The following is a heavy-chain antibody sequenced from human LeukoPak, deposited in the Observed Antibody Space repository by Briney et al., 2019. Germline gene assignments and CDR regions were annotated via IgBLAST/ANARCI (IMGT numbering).Heavy chain of an antibody. CDR2: IYATGNT. CDR3: ARELGSDYGGYSP. CDR1: GGSMRSDSSF. Sequence: SETLSLTCSVSGGSMRSDSSFWSWIRQPAGKGLEWIGRIYATGNTNYNPSLERRVTISVDTSKNLFSLELTSVTAADTAVYYCARELGSDYGGYSPWGQGTLVTVSS. D-gene: IGHD4-23*01. J-gene: IGHJ5*02. V-gene: IGHV4-61*02.